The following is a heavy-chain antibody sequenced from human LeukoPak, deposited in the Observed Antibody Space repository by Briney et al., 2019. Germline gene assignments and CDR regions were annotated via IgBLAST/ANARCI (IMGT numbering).Heavy chain of an antibody. J-gene: IGHJ4*02. Sequence: GGSVRLSCAASGFTFSSYSMNWVRQAPGQGLEWVSSISICNCYIYYADSLKGRFTISRDNSKNSLYLEVKRLRAHDTAVVLCARSGYCSSTSCYQIDYWGQGTLVTVSS. CDR3: ARSGYCSSTSCYQIDY. CDR2: ISICNCYI. CDR1: GFTFSSYS. V-gene: IGHV3-21*01. D-gene: IGHD2-2*01.